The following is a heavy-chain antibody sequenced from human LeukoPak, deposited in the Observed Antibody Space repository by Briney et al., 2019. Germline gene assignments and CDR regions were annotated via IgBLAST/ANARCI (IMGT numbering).Heavy chain of an antibody. V-gene: IGHV1-2*02. CDR1: GYTFTGYY. CDR2: INPNSGGT. Sequence: ASVKVSFKASGYTFTGYYMHWVRQAPGQGLEWMGWINPNSGGTNYAQKFQGRVTMTRDTSISTAYMELSRLRSDDTAVYYCARDLDGSSGCDYWGQGTLVTVSS. D-gene: IGHD6-13*01. CDR3: ARDLDGSSGCDY. J-gene: IGHJ4*02.